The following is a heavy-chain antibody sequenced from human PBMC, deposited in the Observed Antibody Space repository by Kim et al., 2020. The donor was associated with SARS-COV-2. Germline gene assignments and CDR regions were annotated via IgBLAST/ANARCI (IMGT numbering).Heavy chain of an antibody. Sequence: SETLSLTCTVSGGSISSGGYYWSWIRQHPGKGLEWIGYIYYSGSTYYNPSLKSRVTISVDTSKNQFSLKLSSVTAADTAVYYCARSFPLVSVPAAIYISYDYGMDVWGQGTTVTVSS. J-gene: IGHJ6*02. CDR3: ARSFPLVSVPAAIYISYDYGMDV. V-gene: IGHV4-31*03. CDR1: GGSISSGGYY. D-gene: IGHD2-2*01. CDR2: IYYSGST.